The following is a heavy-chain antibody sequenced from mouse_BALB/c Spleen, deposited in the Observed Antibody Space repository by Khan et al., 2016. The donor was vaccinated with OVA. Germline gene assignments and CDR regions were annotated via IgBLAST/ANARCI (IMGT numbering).Heavy chain of an antibody. J-gene: IGHJ3*01. CDR1: GYTFTDFV. D-gene: IGHD1-3*01. CDR3: ARRSGEYRFAY. V-gene: IGHV1S137*01. Sequence: QVQLQQSGAELVRPGVSVKISCKGSGYTFTDFVMHWVKQSHAKSLEWIGVISTYYGDANYNQKFKGKATMTVDKSSSTAYMELARLTSEDSAIYYCARRSGEYRFAYWGQGTLVTVSA. CDR2: ISTYYGDA.